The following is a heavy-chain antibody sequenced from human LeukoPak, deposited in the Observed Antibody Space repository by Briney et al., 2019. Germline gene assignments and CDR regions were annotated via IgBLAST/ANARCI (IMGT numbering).Heavy chain of an antibody. CDR3: AKGFYGSGSD. D-gene: IGHD3-10*01. J-gene: IGHJ4*02. CDR2: ISGSGGRT. V-gene: IGHV3-23*01. Sequence: GGSLRLSCVASGFAFSSYGMTWVRQAPGKGLGWVSGISGSGGRTYYADSVKGRFTISRDSSKNTLYLQMNSLRAEDTAVYYCAKGFYGSGSDWGQGTLVTVSS. CDR1: GFAFSSYG.